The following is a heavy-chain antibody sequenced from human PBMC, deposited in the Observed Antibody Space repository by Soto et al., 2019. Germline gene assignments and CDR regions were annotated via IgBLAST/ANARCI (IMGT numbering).Heavy chain of an antibody. CDR2: IKQDGSEK. Sequence: PGASLRLSCAASGFTFSSYWMSWVRQAPGKGLEWVANIKQDGSEKYYVDSVKGRFTISRDNAKNSLYLQMNSLRAEDTAVYYCARDLVLLWFGELLNPDFDYWGQGTLVTVSS. V-gene: IGHV3-7*01. D-gene: IGHD3-10*01. CDR3: ARDLVLLWFGELLNPDFDY. CDR1: GFTFSSYW. J-gene: IGHJ4*02.